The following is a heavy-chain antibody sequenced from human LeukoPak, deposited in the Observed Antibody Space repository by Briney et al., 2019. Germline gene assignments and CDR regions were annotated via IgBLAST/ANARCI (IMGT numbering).Heavy chain of an antibody. CDR2: INHSGST. CDR3: AGDTYYYDSSGGG. Sequence: PSETLSLTCTVSGGSISSYYWSWIRQPPGKGLEWIGEINHSGSTNYNPSLKSRVTISVDTSKNQFSLKLSSVTAADTAVYYCAGDTYYYDSSGGGWGQGTLVTVSS. CDR1: GGSISSYY. V-gene: IGHV4-34*01. J-gene: IGHJ4*02. D-gene: IGHD3-22*01.